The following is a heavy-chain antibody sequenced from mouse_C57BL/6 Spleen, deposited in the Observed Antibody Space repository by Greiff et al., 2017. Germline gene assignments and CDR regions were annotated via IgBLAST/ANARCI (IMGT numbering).Heavy chain of an antibody. CDR3: ARPPSTMITTAWFAY. CDR2: ISSGSSTI. J-gene: IGHJ3*01. CDR1: GFTFSDYG. V-gene: IGHV5-17*01. Sequence: DVMLVESGGGLVKPGGSLKLSCAASGFTFSDYGMHWVRQAPEKGLEWVAYISSGSSTIYYADTVKGRFTISRDNAKNTLFLQMTSLRSEDTAMYYCARPPSTMITTAWFAYWGQGTLVTVSA. D-gene: IGHD2-4*01.